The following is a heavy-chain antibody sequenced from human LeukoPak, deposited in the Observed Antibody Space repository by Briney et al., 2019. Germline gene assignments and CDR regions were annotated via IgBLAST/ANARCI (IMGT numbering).Heavy chain of an antibody. CDR1: GFTFSTYS. V-gene: IGHV3-21*01. Sequence: GGSLRLSCAASGFTFSTYSMNWVRQAPGKGLEWVSAISSSSSYIYYVDSVKGRFTISRDNAKNTLYLQMNSLRAEDTAVYYCARAIAPTYTYGKVDDWGQGTLVTVSS. J-gene: IGHJ4*02. CDR2: ISSSSSYI. CDR3: ARAIAPTYTYGKVDD. D-gene: IGHD5-18*01.